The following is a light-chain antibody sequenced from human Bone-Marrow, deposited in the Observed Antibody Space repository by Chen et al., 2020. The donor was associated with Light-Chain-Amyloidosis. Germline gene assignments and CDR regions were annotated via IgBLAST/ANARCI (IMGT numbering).Light chain of an antibody. CDR1: SSNIGSNS. CDR2: TSN. CDR3: AAWNDSLNGFV. V-gene: IGLV1-44*01. Sequence: QSVLTQPPSASGTPGQRVTISCSGSSSNIGSNSVHWYHQLPGTAPKLLIYTSNQRPAGVTARFYGSKSGTSASLAISWLQSEDEADYYCAAWNDSLNGFVFGGGTKLTVL. J-gene: IGLJ2*01.